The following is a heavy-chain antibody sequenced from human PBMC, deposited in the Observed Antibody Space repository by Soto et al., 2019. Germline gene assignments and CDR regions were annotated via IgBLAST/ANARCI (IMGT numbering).Heavy chain of an antibody. V-gene: IGHV4-31*03. D-gene: IGHD1-26*01. Sequence: QVQLQESGPGLVKPSQTLSVTCTVSGCSLSSDNFFWSWVRQHPETGLEWVGYIYHTGAAYYNPSLKSRLTISLDTSKNRFSLSLISGNAADTAVYYCAREVISPATSDAFDIWGQGTMVTVSS. CDR1: GCSLSSDNFF. CDR2: IYHTGAA. J-gene: IGHJ3*02. CDR3: AREVISPATSDAFDI.